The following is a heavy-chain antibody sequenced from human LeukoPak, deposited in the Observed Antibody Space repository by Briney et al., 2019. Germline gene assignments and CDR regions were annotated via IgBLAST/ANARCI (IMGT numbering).Heavy chain of an antibody. V-gene: IGHV1-18*01. CDR2: ISAYNGNT. D-gene: IGHD3-22*01. J-gene: IGHJ4*02. CDR1: GYTFTSYG. CDR3: ARDRGYYDSSGYYSLAYFAY. Sequence: ASVKVSCKASGYTFTSYGISWVRQAPGQGLEWMGWISAYNGNTNYAQKLQGRVTMTTDTSTSTAYMELRSLRFDDTAVYYCARDRGYYDSSGYYSLAYFAYWGQGTLVTVSS.